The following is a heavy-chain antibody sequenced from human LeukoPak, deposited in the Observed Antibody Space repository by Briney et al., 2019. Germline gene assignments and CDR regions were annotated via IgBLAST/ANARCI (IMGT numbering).Heavy chain of an antibody. CDR1: GYSISSGYY. Sequence: SETLSLTCTVSGYSISSGYYWGWIRQPPGKGLEWIGSIYHSGNTYYNPSLKSRVTMSVDTSKNQFSLKLSSVTAADTAVYYCARLSINSIAAAGTGYYMDVWGKGTTVTVSS. V-gene: IGHV4-38-2*02. J-gene: IGHJ6*03. CDR2: IYHSGNT. D-gene: IGHD6-13*01. CDR3: ARLSINSIAAAGTGYYMDV.